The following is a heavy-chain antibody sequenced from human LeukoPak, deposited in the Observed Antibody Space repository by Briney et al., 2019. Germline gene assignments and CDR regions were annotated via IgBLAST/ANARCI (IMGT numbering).Heavy chain of an antibody. Sequence: SETLSLTCALYGGSFSGYYWSWIRQAPGKGLEWIGEINHSGNTNYNPSLKSRVTISVDTSKNQFSLKLSSVTAADTAVYYCVTEPGYCTGGRCYGGWFDPWGQGTLVTVSS. CDR2: INHSGNT. J-gene: IGHJ5*02. CDR3: VTEPGYCTGGRCYGGWFDP. CDR1: GGSFSGYY. D-gene: IGHD2-15*01. V-gene: IGHV4-34*01.